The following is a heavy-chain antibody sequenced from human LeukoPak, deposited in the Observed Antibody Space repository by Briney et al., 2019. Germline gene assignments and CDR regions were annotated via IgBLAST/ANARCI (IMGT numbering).Heavy chain of an antibody. CDR1: GDSVSSNSAA. J-gene: IGHJ5*02. V-gene: IGHV6-1*01. Sequence: SKTLSLTCAISGDSVSSNSAAWNWIRQSPSTGLEWLGRTYYRSKWYNDYAVSVKSRITINPDTSKNQFSLQLNSVTPEDTAVYYCARGPPTTVFLNNWFDPCGQGTLVTVSS. D-gene: IGHD4-17*01. CDR3: ARGPPTTVFLNNWFDP. CDR2: TYYRSKWYN.